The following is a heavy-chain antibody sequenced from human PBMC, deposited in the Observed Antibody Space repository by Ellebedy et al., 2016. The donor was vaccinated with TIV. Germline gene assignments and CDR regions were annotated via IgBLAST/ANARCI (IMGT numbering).Heavy chain of an antibody. CDR1: GGTFSSYA. Sequence: AASVKVSCKASGGTFSSYAISWVRQAPGQGLEWMGRIIPILGIANYAQKFQGRVTMTTNPSTTTAYMELTSLRSDDTAIYYCARRLRLMYSSGSFDYWGQGTPVTVSS. CDR2: IIPILGIA. D-gene: IGHD6-19*01. CDR3: ARRLRLMYSSGSFDY. J-gene: IGHJ4*02. V-gene: IGHV1-69*04.